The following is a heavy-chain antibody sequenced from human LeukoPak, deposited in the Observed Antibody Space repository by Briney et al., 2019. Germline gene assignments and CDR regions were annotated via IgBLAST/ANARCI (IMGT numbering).Heavy chain of an antibody. Sequence: ASVKVSCKPSGYTFNTYGITWVRQAPGQGLEWMGWISPYNGNTNYAQKFQDRVTLTTDTSTSTAYMELRSLRSDDTAVYYCARGPHERSGYPDDWGQGTLVTVSS. D-gene: IGHD3-22*01. CDR2: ISPYNGNT. V-gene: IGHV1-18*01. CDR3: ARGPHERSGYPDD. J-gene: IGHJ4*02. CDR1: GYTFNTYG.